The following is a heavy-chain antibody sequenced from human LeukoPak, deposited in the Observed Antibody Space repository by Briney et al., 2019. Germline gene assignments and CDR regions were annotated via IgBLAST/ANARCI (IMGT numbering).Heavy chain of an antibody. CDR1: GASFSGYY. CDR3: ARVREGWELLGGDDY. D-gene: IGHD1-26*01. CDR2: INHSGNT. V-gene: IGHV4-34*01. J-gene: IGHJ4*02. Sequence: SETLSLTCAVYGASFSGYYWSWIRQPPGKGLEWIGEINHSGNTNYNPSLKSRVTISVDTSKNQFSLKLSSVTAADTAVYYCARVREGWELLGGDDYWGQGTLVTVSS.